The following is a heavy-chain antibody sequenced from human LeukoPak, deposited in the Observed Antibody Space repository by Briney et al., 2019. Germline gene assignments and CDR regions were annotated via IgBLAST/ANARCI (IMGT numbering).Heavy chain of an antibody. J-gene: IGHJ4*02. CDR3: ARVGGKTTVTTRQYFDY. CDR2: ISYDGSNK. Sequence: PGGSLRLSCAASGFTFSSYAMHWVRQAPGKGLEWVAVISYDGSNKYYADSVKGRFTISRDNSKNTLYLQMNSLRAEDTAVYYCARVGGKTTVTTRQYFDYWGQGTLVTVSS. V-gene: IGHV3-30-3*01. CDR1: GFTFSSYA. D-gene: IGHD4-17*01.